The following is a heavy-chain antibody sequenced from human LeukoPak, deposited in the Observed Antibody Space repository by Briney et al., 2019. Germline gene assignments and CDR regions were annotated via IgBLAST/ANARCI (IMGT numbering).Heavy chain of an antibody. V-gene: IGHV4-39*01. J-gene: IGHJ5*02. CDR2: IYYSGST. CDR1: GGSISSFY. CDR3: ARHSVEYSSSSAGWFDP. D-gene: IGHD6-6*01. Sequence: PSETLSLTCAVSGGSISSFYWGWIRQPPGKGLEWIGSIYYSGSTYYNPSLKSRVTISVDTSKNQFSLKLSSVTAADTAVYYCARHSVEYSSSSAGWFDPWGQGTLVTVSS.